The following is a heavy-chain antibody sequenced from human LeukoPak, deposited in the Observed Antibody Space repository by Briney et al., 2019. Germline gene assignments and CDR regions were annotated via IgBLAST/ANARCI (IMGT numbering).Heavy chain of an antibody. CDR3: ARDHEDIVVVVAAANDAFDI. CDR2: ISSSGSTI. Sequence: GGSLRLSCAASGFTFSSYEMNWVRQAPGKGLEWVSYISSSGSTIYYADSVKGRFTISRDNAKNSLYLQMNSLRAEDTAVYYCARDHEDIVVVVAAANDAFDIWGQGTMVTVSS. D-gene: IGHD2-15*01. J-gene: IGHJ3*02. CDR1: GFTFSSYE. V-gene: IGHV3-48*03.